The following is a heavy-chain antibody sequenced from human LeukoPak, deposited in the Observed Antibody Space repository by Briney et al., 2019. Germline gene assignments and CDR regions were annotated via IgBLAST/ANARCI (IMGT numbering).Heavy chain of an antibody. V-gene: IGHV1-46*01. CDR2: INPSGGST. CDR1: GYTFTSYY. J-gene: IGHJ4*02. CDR3: VRDGVGGYSSRVGFFDY. D-gene: IGHD6-13*01. Sequence: ASVKVSCKASGYTFTSYYMHWVRQPPGQGLEWMGIINPSGGSTSYAQKFQGRVTMTRDMSTSTVYMELSSLRSEDTAVYYCVRDGVGGYSSRVGFFDYWGQGTLVTVSS.